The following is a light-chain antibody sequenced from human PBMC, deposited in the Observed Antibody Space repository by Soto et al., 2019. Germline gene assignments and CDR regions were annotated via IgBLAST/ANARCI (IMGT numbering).Light chain of an antibody. J-gene: IGLJ2*01. CDR2: DVS. Sequence: QSVLTQPASVSGSPGQSITISCTGTSSDVGDYDYVSWYQQHPGKAPKLVIYDVSNRLSGVSNRFSGSKSGNTASLTISGLQAEDEADYYCSSYSSSSTVVFGEGTKVTVL. CDR3: SSYSSSSTVV. CDR1: SSDVGDYDY. V-gene: IGLV2-14*03.